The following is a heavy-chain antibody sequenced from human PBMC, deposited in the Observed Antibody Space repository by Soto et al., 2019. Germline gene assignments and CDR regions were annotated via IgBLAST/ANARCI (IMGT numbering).Heavy chain of an antibody. D-gene: IGHD3-9*01. CDR3: VRDRGRYFYWSLSA. J-gene: IGHJ5*02. CDR1: AFTFSDYD. V-gene: IGHV3-11*05. CDR2: ITYSRSSYT. Sequence: GGSLRLSWAASAFTFSDYDMTWIRQAPGKGLEWVSSITYSRSSYTKYADSVKGRFTISRDNAKTSLYLQMNNLRVEDTAVYYCVRDRGRYFYWSLSAWGQGTLVTVSS.